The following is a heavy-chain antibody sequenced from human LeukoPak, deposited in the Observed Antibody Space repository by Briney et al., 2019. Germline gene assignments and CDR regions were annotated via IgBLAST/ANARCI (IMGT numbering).Heavy chain of an antibody. V-gene: IGHV1-69*13. Sequence: SVKVSCKASGGTFSSYAISWVRQAPGQGLEWMGGIIPIFGTANYAQRFQGRVTITADESTSTAYMELSSLRSEDTAVYYRAREASFYCSSTSCYGSGALDWFDPWGQGTLVTVSS. CDR3: AREASFYCSSTSCYGSGALDWFDP. J-gene: IGHJ5*02. CDR1: GGTFSSYA. CDR2: IIPIFGTA. D-gene: IGHD2-2*01.